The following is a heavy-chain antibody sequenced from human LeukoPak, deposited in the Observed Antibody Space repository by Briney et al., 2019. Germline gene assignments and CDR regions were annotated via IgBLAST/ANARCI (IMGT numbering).Heavy chain of an antibody. CDR2: ISGSGGST. CDR3: AKDGSAGWDWYFDL. CDR1: GFTFSSYT. Sequence: GGSLRLSCAASGFTFSSYTMSWVRQAPGKGLEWVSAISGSGGSTYYADSVKGRFTISSDNSKNTLYLQMNSLRAEDTAVYYCAKDGSAGWDWYFDLWGRGTLVTVSS. V-gene: IGHV3-23*01. J-gene: IGHJ2*01. D-gene: IGHD1-26*01.